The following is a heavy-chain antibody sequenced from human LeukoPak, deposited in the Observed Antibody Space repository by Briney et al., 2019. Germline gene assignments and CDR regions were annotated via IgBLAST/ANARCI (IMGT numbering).Heavy chain of an antibody. V-gene: IGHV4-39*01. CDR1: GGSISIINHY. D-gene: IGHD5-12*01. Sequence: SETLSLTCTVSGGSISIINHYWGWIRQPPGKGRVWIASIYYSGSTYYSPSLKSRVTISIDTSKNQFSLKLSSVTAADTAVYYCTRRGAGYEPIDYWGQGTLVTVSS. J-gene: IGHJ4*02. CDR2: IYYSGST. CDR3: TRRGAGYEPIDY.